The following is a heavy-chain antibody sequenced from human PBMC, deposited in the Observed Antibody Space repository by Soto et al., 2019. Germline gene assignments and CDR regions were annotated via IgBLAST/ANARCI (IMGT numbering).Heavy chain of an antibody. J-gene: IGHJ5*02. CDR1: GFTFSSYW. D-gene: IGHD2-15*01. CDR3: ARGGGGGLFDP. Sequence: GGSLRLSCAASGFTFSSYWMSWVRQAPGKGLEWVANIKQDGSEKYYVDSVKGRFTVSRDNAKNSLYLQMNSLRAEDTAVYYCARGGGGGLFDPWGQGTMVTVSS. CDR2: IKQDGSEK. V-gene: IGHV3-7*03.